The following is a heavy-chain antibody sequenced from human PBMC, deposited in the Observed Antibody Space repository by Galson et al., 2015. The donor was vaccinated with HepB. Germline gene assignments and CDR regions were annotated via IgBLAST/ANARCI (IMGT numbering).Heavy chain of an antibody. CDR2: ISGTGSST. CDR1: GFIFSSFV. Sequence: SLRLSCAASGFIFSSFVMNWVRQAPGKGLEWVSAISGTGSSTYYADSVKGRFSISRDNSKKTLYLQMNSLRAEDTAVYYCAKDSSYGYSPFYFDYWGQGTLVTVSS. D-gene: IGHD5-18*01. J-gene: IGHJ4*02. CDR3: AKDSSYGYSPFYFDY. V-gene: IGHV3-23*01.